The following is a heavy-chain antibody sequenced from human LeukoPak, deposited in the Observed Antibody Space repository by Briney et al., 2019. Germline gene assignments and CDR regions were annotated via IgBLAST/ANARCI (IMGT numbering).Heavy chain of an antibody. CDR3: ARVIATRRQYYFDY. J-gene: IGHJ4*02. Sequence: GGSLRLSCAASGFTFRNYWMSWVRQAPGKGLEWVANINQDGSDKYYVDSVKGRFTISRDNAKNSLYLQMNSLRAEDTAVYYCARVIATRRQYYFDYWGQGALVTVSS. V-gene: IGHV3-7*01. CDR1: GFTFRNYW. D-gene: IGHD2-15*01. CDR2: INQDGSDK.